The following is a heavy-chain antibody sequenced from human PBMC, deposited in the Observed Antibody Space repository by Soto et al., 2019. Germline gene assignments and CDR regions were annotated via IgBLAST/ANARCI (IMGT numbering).Heavy chain of an antibody. CDR1: GFIFSAYA. J-gene: IGHJ4*01. CDR2: ISYDGTNK. V-gene: IGHV3-30*04. CDR3: ARDPSPYTSGWYGIDF. D-gene: IGHD6-19*01. Sequence: LRLSCAASGFIFSAYAMLWVRQAPGKGLEWVAAISYDGTNKYYADSIKGRFTISRDNSANTLFLQVNSLRREDTAMYYCARDPSPYTSGWYGIDFWGHGTLVTVSS.